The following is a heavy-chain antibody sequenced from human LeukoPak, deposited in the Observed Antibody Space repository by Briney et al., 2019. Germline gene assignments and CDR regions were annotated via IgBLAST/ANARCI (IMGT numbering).Heavy chain of an antibody. CDR2: IYYSGST. J-gene: IGHJ4*02. D-gene: IGHD6-6*01. CDR3: ARGSIAACLYFDY. Sequence: SETLSLTCTVSGGSISSGGYYWSWIRQHPGKGLEWIGYIYYSGSTYYNPSLKSRVTISVDTSKNQFSLKLSSVTAADTAVYYCARGSIAACLYFDYWGQGTLVTVSS. CDR1: GGSISSGGYY. V-gene: IGHV4-31*03.